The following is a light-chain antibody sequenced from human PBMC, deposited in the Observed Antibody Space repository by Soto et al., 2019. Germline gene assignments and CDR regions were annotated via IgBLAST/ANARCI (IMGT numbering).Light chain of an antibody. V-gene: IGLV1-40*01. CDR1: SSNIGAGYD. J-gene: IGLJ2*01. CDR3: QSYDSSLTVV. Sequence: QSVLTQPPSVSGAPGQRVTMSCTGSSSNIGAGYDVHWYQQVPGTAPKLLIYGNINRPSGVPDRFSGSKSGTSASLAITGLQADDEADYYCQSYDSSLTVVFGGGTKVTVL. CDR2: GNI.